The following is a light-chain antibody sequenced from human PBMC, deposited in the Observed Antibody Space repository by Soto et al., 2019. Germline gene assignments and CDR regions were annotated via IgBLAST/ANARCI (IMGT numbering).Light chain of an antibody. CDR1: ETVAGSY. Sequence: LTQSPGTLYSSAVERATLSCRASETVAGSYLAWYQQKPGQAPRLLIHGSSTRATGIADRSSGSGSGTDFPLTISRLEPEHFAVYYCQLYGTSPNTFGQGTKVDSK. CDR3: QLYGTSPNT. J-gene: IGKJ1*01. V-gene: IGKV3-20*01. CDR2: GSS.